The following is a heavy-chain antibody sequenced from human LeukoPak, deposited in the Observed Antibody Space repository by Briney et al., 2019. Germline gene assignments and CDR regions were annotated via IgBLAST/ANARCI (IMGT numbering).Heavy chain of an antibody. D-gene: IGHD6-6*01. Sequence: PGGSLRLSCAASGFTVSSNYMGWVRQAPGKGLEWVSAIYSGGSTYYADSVKGRFTISRDNSKNTLYLQMNSLRAEDTAVYYCASIAARTNDYYYYMDVWGKGTTVTVSS. CDR3: ASIAARTNDYYYYMDV. J-gene: IGHJ6*03. CDR1: GFTVSSNY. V-gene: IGHV3-66*02. CDR2: IYSGGST.